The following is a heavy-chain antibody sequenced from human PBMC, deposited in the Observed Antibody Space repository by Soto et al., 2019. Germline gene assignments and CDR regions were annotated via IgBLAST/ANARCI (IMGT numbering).Heavy chain of an antibody. J-gene: IGHJ6*02. D-gene: IGHD6-6*01. V-gene: IGHV4-4*02. Sequence: PSETLSLTCAVSGGSIRSSNLWSWVRQPPGKGLEWIGEIYHSGSTNYNPSLKSRVTISVDKSKNQFSLKLSSVTAADTAVYYCARTLVGSSSSIYYGMDVWGQGTTVTVPS. CDR2: IYHSGST. CDR1: GGSIRSSNL. CDR3: ARTLVGSSSSIYYGMDV.